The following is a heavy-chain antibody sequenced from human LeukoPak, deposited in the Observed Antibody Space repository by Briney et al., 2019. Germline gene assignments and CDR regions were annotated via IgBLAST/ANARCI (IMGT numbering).Heavy chain of an antibody. V-gene: IGHV3-23*01. D-gene: IGHD2-21*02. CDR3: ARAPFRSVTAIDY. Sequence: PGGSLRLSCAASGFTFSSYAMSWVRQAPGKGLEWVSAISGSGGSTYYADSVKGRFTISRDNSKNTPYLQMNSLRAEDTAVYYCARAPFRSVTAIDYWGQGTLVTVSS. J-gene: IGHJ4*02. CDR2: ISGSGGST. CDR1: GFTFSSYA.